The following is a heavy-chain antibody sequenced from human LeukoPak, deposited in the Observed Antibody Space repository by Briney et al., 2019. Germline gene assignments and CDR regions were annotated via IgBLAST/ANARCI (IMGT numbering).Heavy chain of an antibody. CDR3: ARGRYCSGANCRVDAFDI. CDR2: ISYTGTYI. Sequence: PGGSLRLSCAASAFSLSAYNMNWVRQAPGKGLEWVSSISYTGTYIYYADSVKGRFTISRDNAQNSLYLQMNSLRAEDTAIYYCARGRYCSGANCRVDAFDIWGQGTMVTVSS. D-gene: IGHD2-15*01. V-gene: IGHV3-21*04. CDR1: AFSLSAYN. J-gene: IGHJ3*02.